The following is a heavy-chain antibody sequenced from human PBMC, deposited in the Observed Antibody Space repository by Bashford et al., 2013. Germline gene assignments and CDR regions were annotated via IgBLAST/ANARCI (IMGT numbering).Heavy chain of an antibody. Sequence: GSLRLSCAASGFTFSSYGMHWVRQAPGKGLEWVAVIWYDGSNKYYADSVEGRFTISRDNSENMVYLQMNSLRNDDTAVYYCAKDWGSTSFWYCDLWGRGTLVTVSS. CDR1: GFTFSSYG. J-gene: IGHJ2*01. V-gene: IGHV3-30*02. CDR2: IWYDGSNK. CDR3: AKDWGSTSFWYCDL. D-gene: IGHD3-16*01.